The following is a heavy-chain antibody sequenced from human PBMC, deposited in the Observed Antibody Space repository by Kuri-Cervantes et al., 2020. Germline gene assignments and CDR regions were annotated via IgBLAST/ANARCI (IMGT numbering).Heavy chain of an antibody. V-gene: IGHV3-30-3*01. CDR2: ISYDGSNK. Sequence: GGSLRLSCAASGFTFSSYAMHRVRQAPGKGLEWVAVISYDGSNKYYADSVKGRFTISRDNSKNTLYLQMNSLRAEDTAVYYCARSDSSSWDRDFYFDYWGQGTLVTVSS. CDR1: GFTFSSYA. J-gene: IGHJ4*02. CDR3: ARSDSSSWDRDFYFDY. D-gene: IGHD6-13*01.